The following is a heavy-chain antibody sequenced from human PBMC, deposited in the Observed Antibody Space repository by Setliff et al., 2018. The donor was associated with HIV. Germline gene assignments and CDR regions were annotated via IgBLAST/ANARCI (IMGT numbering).Heavy chain of an antibody. CDR1: GDSVSSRSYY. J-gene: IGHJ4*02. CDR2: IYYGGST. V-gene: IGHV4-61*03. D-gene: IGHD1-1*01. CDR3: AQLGMVDDFDY. Sequence: SETLSLTCTVSGDSVSSRSYYWSWIRQPPGKGLEWIGYIYYGGSTNYNPSLKSRVTISVDTSKNHFSLKLRSVTAADTAVYYCAQLGMVDDFDYWGQGTLVTVSS.